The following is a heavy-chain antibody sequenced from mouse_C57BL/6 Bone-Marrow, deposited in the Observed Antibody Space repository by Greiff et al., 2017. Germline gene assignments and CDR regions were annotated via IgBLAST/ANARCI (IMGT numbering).Heavy chain of an antibody. D-gene: IGHD3-1*01. CDR3: ARDDSGAMDY. V-gene: IGHV3-5*01. J-gene: IGHJ4*01. CDR1: GISITTGNYR. CDR2: IYYSGTI. Sequence: EVKLQESGPGLVKPSQTVFLTCTVTGISITTGNYRWSWIRQFPGNKLEWIGYIYYSGTITYKPSLTSRTTITKDTPKNQFFLEMNSLTAEDTATYYCARDDSGAMDYWGQGTSVTVSS.